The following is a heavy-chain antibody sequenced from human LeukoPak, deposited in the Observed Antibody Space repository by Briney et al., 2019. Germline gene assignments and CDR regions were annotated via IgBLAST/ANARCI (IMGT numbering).Heavy chain of an antibody. CDR2: IKSKTDGGTT. J-gene: IGHJ4*02. Sequence: GGSLRLSCTASGFTFGDYAMSWVRQAPGKGLEWVGRIKSKTDGGTTDYAAPVKGRFTISRDDSKNTLYLQMNSLKTEDTAVYYCTTESLDFWSGHPTGDFDYWGQGTLVTVSS. CDR1: GFTFGDYA. V-gene: IGHV3-15*01. D-gene: IGHD3-3*01. CDR3: TTESLDFWSGHPTGDFDY.